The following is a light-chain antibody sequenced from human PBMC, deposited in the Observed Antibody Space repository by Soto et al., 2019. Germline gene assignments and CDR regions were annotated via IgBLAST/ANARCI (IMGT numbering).Light chain of an antibody. CDR3: QHYNSYSEA. CDR1: QTISSW. J-gene: IGKJ1*01. CDR2: KAS. Sequence: DIQMTQSPSTLSGSVGDRVTITCRASQTISSWLAWYQQKPGKAPKLLIYKASTLKSGVPSRFSGSGSGTELTLTISSLQPDDFATYYCQHYNSYSEAFDQGTKVELK. V-gene: IGKV1-5*03.